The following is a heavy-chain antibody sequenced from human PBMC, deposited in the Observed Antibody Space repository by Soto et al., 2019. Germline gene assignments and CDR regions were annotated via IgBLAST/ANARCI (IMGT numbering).Heavy chain of an antibody. D-gene: IGHD6-19*01. CDR1: GFTFSSFS. CDR3: ARTTTVAGTPEFDY. CDR2: ISYDGTNK. J-gene: IGHJ4*02. Sequence: QVQLVESGGGVVQPGRSLRLSCAASGFTFSSFSLHWVRQAPGKGLEWLALISYDGTNKYNADSVKGQFASSRDNSKNTLDLQLNSLRPEDTAVYYCARTTTVAGTPEFDYWGQGTLVTVSS. V-gene: IGHV3-30*09.